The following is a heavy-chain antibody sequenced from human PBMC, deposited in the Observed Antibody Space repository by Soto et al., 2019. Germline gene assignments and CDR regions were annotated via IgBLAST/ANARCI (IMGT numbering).Heavy chain of an antibody. J-gene: IGHJ6*02. CDR2: ISYDGSNK. Sequence: PGGSMRLSCAASGFNFSSSAMSWVRQAPDKGLEWVAVISYDGSNKYYADSVKGRFTISRDNSKNTLYLQMDSLRAEDSAVYYCAKASSSWDGYYYYGMDVWGPGTTVTVSS. V-gene: IGHV3-30*14. D-gene: IGHD6-13*01. CDR1: GFNFSSSA. CDR3: AKASSSWDGYYYYGMDV.